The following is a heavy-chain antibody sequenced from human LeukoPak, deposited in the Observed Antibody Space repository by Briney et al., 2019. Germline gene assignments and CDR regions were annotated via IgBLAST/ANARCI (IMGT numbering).Heavy chain of an antibody. Sequence: GGSLRLSCVASGFAFRTYDMNWVRQAPGKGLEWVSGISGSGGVKIYVDSTKGRFTISRDNSKNTLSLEMTRLGAEDTAIYYCAKDQPGAGFDLWGQGTLVTVAS. V-gene: IGHV3-23*01. J-gene: IGHJ5*02. D-gene: IGHD1-1*01. CDR1: GFAFRTYD. CDR3: AKDQPGAGFDL. CDR2: ISGSGGVK.